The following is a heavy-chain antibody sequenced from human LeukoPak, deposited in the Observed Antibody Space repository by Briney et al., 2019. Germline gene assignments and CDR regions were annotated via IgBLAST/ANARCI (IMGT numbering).Heavy chain of an antibody. D-gene: IGHD3-3*01. CDR3: ARRDFWSGQAFDY. V-gene: IGHV4-4*09. CDR1: GGSISRYY. CDR2: IYTSGST. Sequence: SETLSLTCTVSGGSISRYYWSWIRQPPGKGLEWIGYIYTSGSTNYNPSLKSRVTISVDMSKNQFSLKLSSVTAADTAVYYCARRDFWSGQAFDYWGQGTLVTVSS. J-gene: IGHJ4*02.